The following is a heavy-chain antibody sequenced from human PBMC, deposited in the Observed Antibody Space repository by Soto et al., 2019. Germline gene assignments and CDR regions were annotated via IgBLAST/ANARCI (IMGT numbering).Heavy chain of an antibody. V-gene: IGHV4-4*02. CDR1: GGSISISNW. CDR2: IHHSGST. D-gene: IGHD1-26*01. J-gene: IGHJ6*03. Sequence: QVQLQESGPGLVKPSETLSLTCAVSGGSISISNWWSWVRQTPGKGLEWIGQIHHSGSTNYSPSLTSRVTISVDKSKTQFSLKMNSVTAADTAVYYCARGGYYFYMDFWGKGTTVTVSS. CDR3: ARGGYYFYMDF.